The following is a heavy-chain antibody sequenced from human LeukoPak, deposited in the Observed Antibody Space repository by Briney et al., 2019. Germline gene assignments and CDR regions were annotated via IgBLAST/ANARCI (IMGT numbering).Heavy chain of an antibody. D-gene: IGHD6-6*01. Sequence: GGSLRLSCAASGFTFDDYAMHWVRQAPGKGLEWVSGISWNSGSIGYEDSVKGRFTISRDNAKNSLYLQMNSLRAEDTALYYCAKEKASVIAALDYWGQGTLVTVSS. CDR1: GFTFDDYA. CDR3: AKEKASVIAALDY. CDR2: ISWNSGSI. V-gene: IGHV3-9*01. J-gene: IGHJ4*02.